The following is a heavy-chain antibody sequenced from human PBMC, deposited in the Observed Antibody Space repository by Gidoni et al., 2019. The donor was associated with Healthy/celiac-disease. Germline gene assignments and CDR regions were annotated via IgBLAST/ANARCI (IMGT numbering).Heavy chain of an antibody. CDR3: ARDLGNYYDSSGLSFDY. V-gene: IGHV4-30-2*01. CDR1: GGSISSGGYS. J-gene: IGHJ4*02. Sequence: QLQLQESGSGLVKPSQTLSLTCAVSGGSISSGGYSWSWIRQPPGKGLEWIGYIYHRGSTYYNPSLKSRVTISVDRSKNQFSLKLSSVTAADTAVYYCARDLGNYYDSSGLSFDYWGQGTLVTVSS. D-gene: IGHD3-22*01. CDR2: IYHRGST.